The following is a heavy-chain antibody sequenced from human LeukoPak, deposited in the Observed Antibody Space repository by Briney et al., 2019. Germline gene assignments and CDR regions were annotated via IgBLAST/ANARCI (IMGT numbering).Heavy chain of an antibody. CDR3: ARRNRFYGLDI. V-gene: IGHV7-4-1*02. Sequence: ASVKVSCKASGYRFTSYAMNWVRQAPGQGLECMGWINTNTGNPTYAQGFTGRFVFSLDTSVSTAYLQINSLKAEDTPVYYCARRNRFYGLDIWGQGTMVTVSS. CDR2: INTNTGNP. CDR1: GYRFTSYA. D-gene: IGHD4-17*01. J-gene: IGHJ3*02.